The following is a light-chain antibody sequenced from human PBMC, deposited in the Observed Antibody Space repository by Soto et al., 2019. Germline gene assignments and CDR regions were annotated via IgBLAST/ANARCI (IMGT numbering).Light chain of an antibody. CDR2: AAS. Sequence: EIVLTHSPGTLSLSPGERATLSCRASQRVSSAYLAWYQHKPGQPPTLLIYAASSRVTGIPDRFSGSGSGTDFTLTIRRLEPEDFAVYYCQLYGSSSTGTFGQGTKVEIK. V-gene: IGKV3-20*01. CDR1: QRVSSAY. J-gene: IGKJ1*01. CDR3: QLYGSSSTGT.